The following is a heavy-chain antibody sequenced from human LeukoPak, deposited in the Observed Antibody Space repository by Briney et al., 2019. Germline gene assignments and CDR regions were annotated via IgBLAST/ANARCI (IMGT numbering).Heavy chain of an antibody. CDR2: IIPIFGTA. V-gene: IGHV1-69*13. CDR1: GGTFSSYA. D-gene: IGHD3-9*01. Sequence: SVKVSCKASGGTFSSYAISWVRQAPGQGLEWMGGIIPIFGTANYAQKFQGRVTITADESTSTAYMGLSSLRSEDTAVYYCAKGKRGTYYDILTGYLSWDYWGQGTLVTVSS. J-gene: IGHJ4*02. CDR3: AKGKRGTYYDILTGYLSWDY.